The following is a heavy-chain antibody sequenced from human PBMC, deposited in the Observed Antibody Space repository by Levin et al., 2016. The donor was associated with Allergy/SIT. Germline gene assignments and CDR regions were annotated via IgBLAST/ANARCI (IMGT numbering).Heavy chain of an antibody. CDR2: TYYRSKWYN. CDR1: GDSVSSNSAA. D-gene: IGHD3-3*01. J-gene: IGHJ4*02. Sequence: SETLSLTCAISGDSVSSNSAAWNWIRQSPSRGLEWLGRTYYRSKWYNDYAVSVKSRITINPDTSKNQFSLQLNSVTPEDTAVYYCARGHGGILRFLECLDYWGQGTLVTVSS. CDR3: ARGHGGILRFLECLDY. V-gene: IGHV6-1*01.